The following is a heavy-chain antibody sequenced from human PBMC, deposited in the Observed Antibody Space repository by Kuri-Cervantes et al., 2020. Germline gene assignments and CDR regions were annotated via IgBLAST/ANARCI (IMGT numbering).Heavy chain of an antibody. V-gene: IGHV3-33*01. CDR2: IWYDGSNK. CDR1: GFTFSSYG. CDR3: ARSFVGYDFWSGYYDQ. D-gene: IGHD3-3*01. Sequence: GGSLRLSCAASGFTFSSYGMHWVRQAPGKGLEWVAVIWYDGSNKYYADSVKGRFTISRDNIRNTLYLQMNSLRAEDTAVYYCARSFVGYDFWSGYYDQWGQGILVTVSS. J-gene: IGHJ4*02.